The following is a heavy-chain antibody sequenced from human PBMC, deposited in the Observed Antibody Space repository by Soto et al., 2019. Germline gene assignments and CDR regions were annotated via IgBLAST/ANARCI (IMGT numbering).Heavy chain of an antibody. CDR3: ARGRGRYWSSTSCYALNWFDP. D-gene: IGHD2-2*01. Sequence: QVQLVQSGAEVKKPGASVKVSCKASGYTFTSYDINWARQATGQGLEWMGWMNPNSGNTGYAQRFQGRVTMTRNTSISTAYMELSSLRSEDTAVYYCARGRGRYWSSTSCYALNWFDPWGQGTLVTVSS. CDR1: GYTFTSYD. CDR2: MNPNSGNT. J-gene: IGHJ5*02. V-gene: IGHV1-8*01.